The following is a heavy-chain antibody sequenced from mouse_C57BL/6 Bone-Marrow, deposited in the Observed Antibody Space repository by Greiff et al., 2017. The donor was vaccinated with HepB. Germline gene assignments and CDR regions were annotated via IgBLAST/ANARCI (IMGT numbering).Heavy chain of an antibody. D-gene: IGHD2-12*01. CDR3: ARDDIYDLPGFFH. V-gene: IGHV1-55*01. CDR2: IYPGSGST. J-gene: IGHJ3*01. CDR1: GYTFTSYW. Sequence: VQLQQPGAEIVKPGASVKMSCKASGYTFTSYWITWVKQRPGQGLEWIGDIYPGSGSTNYNEKFKSKATLTVDTASSTAYMQLSNLTSEDSAVYYCARDDIYDLPGFFHWIQGTLVTVSA.